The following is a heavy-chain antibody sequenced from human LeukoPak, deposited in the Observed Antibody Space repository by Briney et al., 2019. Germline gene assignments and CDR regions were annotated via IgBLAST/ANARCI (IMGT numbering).Heavy chain of an antibody. CDR3: ARLGSSWYQLDY. J-gene: IGHJ4*02. D-gene: IGHD6-13*01. CDR2: IYYSGST. Sequence: PSETLSLTCTVSGGSISSSSYYWGWIRQPPGKGLEWIGSIYYSGSTYYNPSLKSRVTISVDTSKNQFSLKLSSVTAADTAVYYCARLGSSWYQLDYWGQGALVTVSS. V-gene: IGHV4-39*01. CDR1: GGSISSSSYY.